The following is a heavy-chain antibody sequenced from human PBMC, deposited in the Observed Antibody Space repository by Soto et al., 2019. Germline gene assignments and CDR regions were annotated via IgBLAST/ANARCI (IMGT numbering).Heavy chain of an antibody. D-gene: IGHD4-17*01. Sequence: VESLKISCKGPGYIFTSYWIGFFLQMPVKGLEWMGIIYPGDSDTRYSPSFQGQVTISAGKSISTAYLQWSSLKASDTAMYYCARHDYGDYGYYYGMDVWGQGTTVTVSS. CDR1: GYIFTSYW. CDR2: IYPGDSDT. CDR3: ARHDYGDYGYYYGMDV. V-gene: IGHV5-51*01. J-gene: IGHJ6*02.